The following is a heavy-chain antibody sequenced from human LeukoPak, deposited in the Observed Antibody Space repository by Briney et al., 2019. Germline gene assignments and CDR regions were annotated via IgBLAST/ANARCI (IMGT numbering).Heavy chain of an antibody. CDR3: ARAGLGGHYIDY. CDR1: GFTFSSYG. Sequence: GGSLRLSCAASGFTFSSYGMHWVRQAPGQGLEWISYVSGSDENKYYAGSVRGRFAISRDNAEKSLFLQMSNVRAEDTAVYYCARAGLGGHYIDYWGQGTLVTVSS. V-gene: IGHV3-48*04. J-gene: IGHJ4*02. D-gene: IGHD2-15*01. CDR2: VSGSDENK.